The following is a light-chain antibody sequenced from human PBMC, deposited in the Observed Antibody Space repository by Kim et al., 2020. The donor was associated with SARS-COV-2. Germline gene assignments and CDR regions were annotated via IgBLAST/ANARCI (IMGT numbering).Light chain of an antibody. CDR3: QSYDSSLSGYV. CDR1: SSNIGAGYD. Sequence: QRVTIACTGSSSNIGAGYDVHWYQQLPGTAPKLLIYGNSNRPSGVPDRFSGSKSGTSASLAITGLQAEDEADYYCQSYDSSLSGYVFGTGTKVTVL. V-gene: IGLV1-40*01. J-gene: IGLJ1*01. CDR2: GNS.